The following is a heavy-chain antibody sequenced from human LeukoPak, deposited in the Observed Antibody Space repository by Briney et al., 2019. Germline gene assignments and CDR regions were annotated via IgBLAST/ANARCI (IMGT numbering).Heavy chain of an antibody. D-gene: IGHD3-10*01. CDR2: ISGGGAST. V-gene: IGHV3-23*01. Sequence: PGGSLSRSCAASGFTSSGYIMSWLPKAQGKGLMGGSVISGGGASTYDEDSVRGSFTITRDKTKTTLYLQMNSLRAEDTAVYYCAKRAYGSGNTYFDYWGQGTLVTVSS. J-gene: IGHJ4*02. CDR1: GFTSSGYI. CDR3: AKRAYGSGNTYFDY.